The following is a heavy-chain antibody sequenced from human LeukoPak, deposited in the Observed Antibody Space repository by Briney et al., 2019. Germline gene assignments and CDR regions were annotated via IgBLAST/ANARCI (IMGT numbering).Heavy chain of an antibody. V-gene: IGHV4-59*01. CDR3: AREGPPGRRYSSSWERLSFWFDP. CDR2: IYYSGST. D-gene: IGHD6-13*01. CDR1: GGSISSYY. J-gene: IGHJ5*02. Sequence: SETLSLTCTVSGGSISSYYWSWIRQPPGKGLEWIGYIYYSGSTNYNPSLKSRVTISVDTSKNQFSLKLSSVTAADTAVYYCAREGPPGRRYSSSWERLSFWFDPWGQGTLVTVSS.